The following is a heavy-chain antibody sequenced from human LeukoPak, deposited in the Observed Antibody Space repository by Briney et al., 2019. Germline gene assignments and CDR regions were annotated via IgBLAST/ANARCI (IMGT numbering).Heavy chain of an antibody. D-gene: IGHD2-2*01. V-gene: IGHV4-61*02. Sequence: SQTLSLTCTVSGGSISSGRYYWGWIRQPAGKGLEWIVRVYTSGSTNYNPALKSRLTISVDTSKNQFSLKLRSVTAADTAVYYCARLRTVGSSTSWRPKPRENCFDPWGQGTLVTVSS. CDR1: GGSISSGRYY. CDR2: VYTSGST. CDR3: ARLRTVGSSTSWRPKPRENCFDP. J-gene: IGHJ5*02.